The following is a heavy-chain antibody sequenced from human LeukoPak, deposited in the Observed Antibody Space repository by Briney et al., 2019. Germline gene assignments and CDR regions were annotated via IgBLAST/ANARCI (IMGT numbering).Heavy chain of an antibody. CDR1: GYSFTSYW. CDR2: IYPGDSDT. Sequence: GESLKISCKGSGYSFTSYWIGWVRQMPGKGLEWMGIIYPGDSDTRYSPSFQGQVTISADKSISTAYLQWSSLKASDTAMYYCARLVGMSIAAAGIDYWGQGTLVTVSS. V-gene: IGHV5-51*01. J-gene: IGHJ4*02. CDR3: ARLVGMSIAAAGIDY. D-gene: IGHD6-13*01.